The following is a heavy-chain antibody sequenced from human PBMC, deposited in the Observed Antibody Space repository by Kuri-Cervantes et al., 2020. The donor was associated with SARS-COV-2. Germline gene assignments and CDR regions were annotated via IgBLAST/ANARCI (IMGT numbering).Heavy chain of an antibody. CDR3: ARDFSHWFDP. V-gene: IGHV4-59*01. CDR1: GGSISSNY. J-gene: IGHJ5*02. D-gene: IGHD2/OR15-2a*01. CDR2: IYYSGST. Sequence: SEPLSLTCTVSGGSISSNYWSWIRQPPGKGLEWIGYIYYSGSTNYNPSLKSRVTISVDTSKNQFSLKLSSVTAADTAVYYCARDFSHWFDPWGQGTLVTVSS.